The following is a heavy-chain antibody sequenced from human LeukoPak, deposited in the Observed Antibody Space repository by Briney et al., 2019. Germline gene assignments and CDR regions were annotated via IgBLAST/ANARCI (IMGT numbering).Heavy chain of an antibody. CDR2: ISSSGRTI. CDR3: AKSRNFYYYFLEV. CDR1: GFTFSSDE. Sequence: AGGSLRLSCAASGFTFSSDEMNGVRRAPGKGLEGGSDISSSGRTIYYADSVKGRFTISRDNPKNSLYLQMNSLRAEDTALYYCAKSRNFYYYFLEVSGRGTKVTISS. V-gene: IGHV3-48*03. J-gene: IGHJ6*03.